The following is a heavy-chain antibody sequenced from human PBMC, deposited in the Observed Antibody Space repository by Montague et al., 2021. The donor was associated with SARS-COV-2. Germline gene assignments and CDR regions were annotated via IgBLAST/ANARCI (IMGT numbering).Heavy chain of an antibody. CDR3: AREGYRSGSFYIDY. V-gene: IGHV3-30*04. CDR2: ISHDESNH. J-gene: IGHJ4*01. Sequence: SLRLSFAASRLPFTFSAMHWVRQAPGKGLDWLTFISHDESNHRYADSCQGRFTISRDNSKNTLYLQMDSLRPEDTAVYYCAREGYRSGSFYIDYWGQGTLVTVSS. D-gene: IGHD1-26*01. CDR1: RLPFTFSA.